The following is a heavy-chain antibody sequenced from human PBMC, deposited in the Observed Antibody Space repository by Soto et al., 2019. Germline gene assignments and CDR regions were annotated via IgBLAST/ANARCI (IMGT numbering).Heavy chain of an antibody. J-gene: IGHJ4*02. V-gene: IGHV3-48*01. CDR1: GFTFSTYS. D-gene: IGHD6-19*01. CDR2: ISSSSTI. Sequence: GGSLRLSCAASGFTFSTYSMNWVRQAPGKGLEWVSSISSSSTIYYADSVKGRFTISRDNVQNSLYLQMHSLRAEDTAVYYCARERSSDWTFDYWVQGTLVTVSS. CDR3: ARERSSDWTFDY.